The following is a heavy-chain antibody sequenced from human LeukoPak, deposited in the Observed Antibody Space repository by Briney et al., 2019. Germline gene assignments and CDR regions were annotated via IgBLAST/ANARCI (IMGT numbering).Heavy chain of an antibody. CDR2: IYPGDSDT. Sequence: GESLKISCKGSGYSFTSYWIGWVRQMPGKGLEWMGIIYPGDSDTRYSPSFQGQVTISADKSISTAYLQWSSLKASDTAMYYCARHEVQVVIPDYYYYYYMDVWGKGTTVTVSS. D-gene: IGHD2-21*01. J-gene: IGHJ6*03. CDR1: GYSFTSYW. V-gene: IGHV5-51*01. CDR3: ARHEVQVVIPDYYYYYYMDV.